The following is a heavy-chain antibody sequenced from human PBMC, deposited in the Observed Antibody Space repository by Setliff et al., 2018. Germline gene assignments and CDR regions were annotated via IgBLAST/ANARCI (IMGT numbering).Heavy chain of an antibody. CDR3: ARGGTYRYFDY. CDR2: IHHSGKA. Sequence: PSETLSLTCAVSGASISSGYYWGWIRQPPGKGLEWIVNIHHSGKAYYNPSLKSRVTMSVDTSKNQFSLKLRSVIAADTAVYYCARGGTYRYFDYWGQGTLVTVSS. V-gene: IGHV4-38-2*01. CDR1: GASISSGYY. J-gene: IGHJ4*02.